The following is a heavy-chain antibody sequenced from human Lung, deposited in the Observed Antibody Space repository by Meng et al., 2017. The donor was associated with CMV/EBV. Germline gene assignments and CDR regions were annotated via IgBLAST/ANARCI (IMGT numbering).Heavy chain of an antibody. V-gene: IGHV3-30*04. Sequence: SLKISCAASGFTFSSYAMHWVRQAPGKGLEWVAVISYDGSNKYYADSVKGRFTISRDNSKNTLYLQMNSLRAEDTAVYYCARTGGGVSRAAFDIWGQGXMVTVSS. J-gene: IGHJ3*02. CDR1: GFTFSSYA. CDR3: ARTGGGVSRAAFDI. CDR2: ISYDGSNK. D-gene: IGHD3-16*01.